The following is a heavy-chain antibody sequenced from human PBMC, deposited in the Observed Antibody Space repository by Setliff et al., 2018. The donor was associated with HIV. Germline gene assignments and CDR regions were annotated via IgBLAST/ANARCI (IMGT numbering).Heavy chain of an antibody. CDR1: GGTFINSA. D-gene: IGHD6-19*01. CDR2: IIPIFNTG. J-gene: IGHJ6*02. V-gene: IGHV1-69*13. Sequence: SVKVSCKASGGTFINSAFTWVRQAPGQGLEWMGSIIPIFNTGNYAQKFQNRVTITADESTSTAYMELSSLRSEDTAVYFCARVAHSSSYHYYGMDVWGQGTTVTVSS. CDR3: ARVAHSSSYHYYGMDV.